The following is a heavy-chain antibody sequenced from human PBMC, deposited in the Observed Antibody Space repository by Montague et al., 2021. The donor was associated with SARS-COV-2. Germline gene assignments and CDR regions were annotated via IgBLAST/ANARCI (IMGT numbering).Heavy chain of an antibody. CDR3: AREYIEAAGHGNDY. Sequence: YLRLSCAVSGFPFSSYEMNWFRQAPGKGLEWVSYISRSGSVIYYADSVKGRFTISRDNAKNPLYLQMNSLRAEDTAVYYCAREYIEAAGHGNDYWGQGTLVTVSS. CDR1: GFPFSSYE. CDR2: ISRSGSVI. D-gene: IGHD6-13*01. J-gene: IGHJ4*02. V-gene: IGHV3-48*03.